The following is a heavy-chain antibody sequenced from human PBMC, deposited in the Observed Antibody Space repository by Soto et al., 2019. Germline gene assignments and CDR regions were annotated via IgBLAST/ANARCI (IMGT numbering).Heavy chain of an antibody. CDR1: GFSFSRYA. CDR3: AKDAVYNDGLWLVAN. J-gene: IGHJ4*02. V-gene: IGHV3-23*01. Sequence: RLSCAASGFSFSRYAMMWVRQAPGKGQERVAGMTGSGGDIRYADPVKGRFTISKDNSKNTLYLQMNSLRAEDTAIYYCAKDAVYNDGLWLVANWGQGTLVTVSS. D-gene: IGHD5-12*01. CDR2: MTGSGGDI.